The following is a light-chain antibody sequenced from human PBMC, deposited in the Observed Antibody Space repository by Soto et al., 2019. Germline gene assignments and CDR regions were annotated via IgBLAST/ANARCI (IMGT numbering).Light chain of an antibody. CDR3: CSYTRSSTHV. J-gene: IGLJ1*01. CDR1: SSDVGGYNF. Sequence: QSVLTQPASVSGSPGQSITISCTGTSSDVGGYNFVSWYQQHPGKVPKLMIFGVNRRPSGVSDRFSGSKSGNTASLTISGLQAEDEGDYYCCSYTRSSTHVFGSGTKLTVL. CDR2: GVN. V-gene: IGLV2-14*03.